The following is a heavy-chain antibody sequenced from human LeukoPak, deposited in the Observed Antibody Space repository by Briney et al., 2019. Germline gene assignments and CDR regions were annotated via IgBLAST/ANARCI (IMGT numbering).Heavy chain of an antibody. D-gene: IGHD3-9*01. V-gene: IGHV3-48*02. CDR3: AKDRDILTGYLDY. Sequence: GGSLRLSCAASGFTFSSYSMNWVRQAPGKGLEWVSYISSSSDTMYYADSVKGRFTISRDNAKNSLYLQMNSLRDKDTAVYYCAKDRDILTGYLDYWGQGTLVTVSS. CDR2: ISSSSDTM. CDR1: GFTFSSYS. J-gene: IGHJ4*02.